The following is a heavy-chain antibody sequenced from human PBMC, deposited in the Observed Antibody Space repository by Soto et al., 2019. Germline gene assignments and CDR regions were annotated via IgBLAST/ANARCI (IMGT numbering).Heavy chain of an antibody. Sequence: QVQLQESGPGLVKPSGTLSLTCAVSGGSISSSNWWSWVRQPPGKGLEWIGEIYHSGSTNYNPSLKSRVTTSVDKSKNQFSLKLSSVTAADTAVYYCARDFKQWLVRGSDYGMDVWGQGTTVTVSS. D-gene: IGHD6-19*01. J-gene: IGHJ6*02. CDR3: ARDFKQWLVRGSDYGMDV. V-gene: IGHV4-4*02. CDR1: GGSISSSNW. CDR2: IYHSGST.